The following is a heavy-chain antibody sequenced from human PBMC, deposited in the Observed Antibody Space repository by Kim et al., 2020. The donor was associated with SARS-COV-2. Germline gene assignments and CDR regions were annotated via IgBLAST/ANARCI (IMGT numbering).Heavy chain of an antibody. V-gene: IGHV3-33*01. CDR2: IWYDGSNK. Sequence: GGSLRLSCAASGFTFSSYGMHWVRQAPGKGLEWVAVIWYDGSNKYYADSVKGRFTISRDNSKNTLYLQMNSLRAEDTAVYYCAREEGYCSSTSCHAQPPLYYYYYGMDVWGQGTTVTVSS. D-gene: IGHD2-2*01. CDR1: GFTFSSYG. CDR3: AREEGYCSSTSCHAQPPLYYYYYGMDV. J-gene: IGHJ6*02.